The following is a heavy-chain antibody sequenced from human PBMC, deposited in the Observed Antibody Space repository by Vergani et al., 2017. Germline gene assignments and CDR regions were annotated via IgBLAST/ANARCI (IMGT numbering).Heavy chain of an antibody. D-gene: IGHD5-24*01. CDR3: ARGFHGYNDY. CDR2: ISSNGGST. J-gene: IGHJ4*02. V-gene: IGHV3-64*01. Sequence: EVQLVESGGGLVQPGGSLRLSCAASGFTFSSYAMHWVRQAPGKGLEYVSAISSNGGSTYYANSVKGRFTISRDNSKNTLYLQMGSLRAEDMAVYYCARGFHGYNDYWGQGTLVTVSS. CDR1: GFTFSSYA.